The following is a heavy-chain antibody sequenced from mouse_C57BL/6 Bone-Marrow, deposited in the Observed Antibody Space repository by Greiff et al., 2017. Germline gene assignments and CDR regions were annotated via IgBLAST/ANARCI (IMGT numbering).Heavy chain of an antibody. CDR1: GYAFSSSW. D-gene: IGHD2-3*01. V-gene: IGHV1-82*01. J-gene: IGHJ2*01. CDR2: IYPGDGDT. CDR3: ARGDGYYPYFDY. Sequence: VQLQQSGPELVKPGASVKISCKASGYAFSSSWMNWVKQRPGKGLEWIGRIYPGDGDTNYNGKFKGKATLTADKSSSTAYMQLSSLTSEDSAVYFGARGDGYYPYFDYWGQGTTLTVSS.